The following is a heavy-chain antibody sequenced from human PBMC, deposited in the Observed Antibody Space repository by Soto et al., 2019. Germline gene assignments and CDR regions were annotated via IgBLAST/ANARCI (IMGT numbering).Heavy chain of an antibody. Sequence: GGSLRLSCAASGFTFSRYWMNWVRQAPGKGLEWVANIKQDGTEKNYVDSVKGRFTISRDNAKNSLYLQMDRLRAEDTAVYFCARGDTPMITGMDSFDIWGQGTLVTV. CDR2: IKQDGTEK. V-gene: IGHV3-7*01. CDR1: GFTFSRYW. J-gene: IGHJ3*02. D-gene: IGHD5-18*01. CDR3: ARGDTPMITGMDSFDI.